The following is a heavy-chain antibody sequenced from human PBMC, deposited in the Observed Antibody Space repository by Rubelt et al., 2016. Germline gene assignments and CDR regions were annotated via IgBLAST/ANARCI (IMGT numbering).Heavy chain of an antibody. CDR3: AHSPYCTGGSCYHNFAY. D-gene: IGHD2-15*01. V-gene: IGHV2-5*01. J-gene: IGHJ4*02. CDR2: IYWYDDK. CDR1: GFSLSTSGVG. Sequence: QITLKESGPTLVKPTQTLTLTCTFSGFSLSTSGVGVGWIRQPPGKALEWLALIYWYDDKRYSSSLKSRLTITTDTYKSQVVLTMTNMDPVDTATDYCAHSPYCTGGSCYHNFAYWGQGTLVTVSS.